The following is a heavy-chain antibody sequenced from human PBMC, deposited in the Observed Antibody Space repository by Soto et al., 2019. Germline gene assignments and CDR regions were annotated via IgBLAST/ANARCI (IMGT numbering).Heavy chain of an antibody. Sequence: QVQLVQSGAEVKKPGSSVKVSCKASGGTFSSYTISWVRQAPGQGLEWMGRIIPILGIANYAQKFQGRVTITADKSXXTXYXXLSSLRSEDTAVYYCARPARWCVPLAGRYYCGMDVWGQGTTVTVSS. CDR2: IIPILGIA. J-gene: IGHJ6*02. CDR1: GGTFSSYT. V-gene: IGHV1-69*02. CDR3: ARPARWCVPLAGRYYCGMDV. D-gene: IGHD2-15*01.